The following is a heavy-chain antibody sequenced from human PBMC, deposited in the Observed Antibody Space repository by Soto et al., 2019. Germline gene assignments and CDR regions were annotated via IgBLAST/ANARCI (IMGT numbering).Heavy chain of an antibody. J-gene: IGHJ3*02. D-gene: IGHD1-1*01. CDR3: ATKPPGPRTTRRAAFDI. V-gene: IGHV1-24*01. CDR1: GYTLTELS. CDR2: FDPEDGET. Sequence: ASVKVSCKVSGYTLTELSMHWVRQAPGKGLEWMGGFDPEDGETIYAQKFQGRVTMTEDTSTDTAYMELSSLRSEDTAVYYCATKPPGPRTTRRAAFDIWGQGXMVTVSS.